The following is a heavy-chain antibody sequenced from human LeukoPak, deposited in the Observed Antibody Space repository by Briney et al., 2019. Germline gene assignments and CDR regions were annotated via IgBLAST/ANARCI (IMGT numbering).Heavy chain of an antibody. D-gene: IGHD3-9*01. V-gene: IGHV3-21*01. CDR1: GFTFNTFN. CDR3: VRGHYDVLAASYKWTPDY. CDR2: ITSGGDYI. Sequence: GGSLRLSCAASGFTFNTFNMDWVRQAPGKGLEWVSSITSGGDYIYYADSVKGRFTTSRDNAKNSLSLQLNSLRVEDTAVYYCVRGHYDVLAASYKWTPDYWGQGTLVTVSS. J-gene: IGHJ4*02.